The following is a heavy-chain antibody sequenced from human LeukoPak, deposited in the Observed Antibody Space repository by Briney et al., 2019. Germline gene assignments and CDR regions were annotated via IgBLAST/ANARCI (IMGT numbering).Heavy chain of an antibody. CDR3: TTALSHYYDSSGYYTRFDP. V-gene: IGHV3-15*01. CDR2: IKSKTDGGTT. Sequence: GGSLRLSCAASGFTFSNAWMSWVRQAPGKGQEWVGRIKSKTDGGTTDYAAPVKGRFTISRDDSKNTLYLQMNSLKTEDTPVYYCTTALSHYYDSSGYYTRFDPWGQGTLVTVSS. D-gene: IGHD3-22*01. CDR1: GFTFSNAW. J-gene: IGHJ5*02.